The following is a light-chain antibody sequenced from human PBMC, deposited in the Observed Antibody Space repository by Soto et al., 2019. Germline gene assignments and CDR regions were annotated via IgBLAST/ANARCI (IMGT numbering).Light chain of an antibody. J-gene: IGLJ3*02. CDR1: SSDVGAYNY. Sequence: QYALTQPRSVSGSSGQSVTISCTGTSSDVGAYNYVSWYQHHPGKAPKVMIYDVSERPSGVPDRFSGSKSDNKASLTISGLQAEDEADYYCCSYAGSYSWVFGGGTKLTVL. V-gene: IGLV2-11*01. CDR3: CSYAGSYSWV. CDR2: DVS.